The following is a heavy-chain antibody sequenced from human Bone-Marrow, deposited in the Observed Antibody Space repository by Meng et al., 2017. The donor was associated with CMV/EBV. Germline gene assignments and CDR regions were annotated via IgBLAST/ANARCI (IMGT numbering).Heavy chain of an antibody. V-gene: IGHV4-34*01. D-gene: IGHD1-26*01. J-gene: IGHJ4*02. Sequence: SENLSLTCAVYGESFSGYYWSWIGQPPGKGLEWIGEIDHNGRTNCNPSLKSRVVISIVTSKNQYSLKLNSVTAADTATYFCARRGVGLSIDYWGQGTLVTVSS. CDR1: GESFSGYY. CDR3: ARRGVGLSIDY. CDR2: IDHNGRT.